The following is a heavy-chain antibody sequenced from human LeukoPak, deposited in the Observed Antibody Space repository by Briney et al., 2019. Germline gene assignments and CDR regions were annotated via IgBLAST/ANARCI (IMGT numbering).Heavy chain of an antibody. CDR2: INSDGSDT. CDR1: GFTFNSYW. J-gene: IGHJ3*02. V-gene: IGHV3-74*01. D-gene: IGHD2-15*01. Sequence: GGSLRLSCAASGFTFNSYWFHWVRQVPGKGLVWVSRINSDGSDTIYADSVKGRFTISRDNAKSTVYLQMNGLKAEDTAVYYCARGGYHHGFDIWGQGTMVTVSS. CDR3: ARGGYHHGFDI.